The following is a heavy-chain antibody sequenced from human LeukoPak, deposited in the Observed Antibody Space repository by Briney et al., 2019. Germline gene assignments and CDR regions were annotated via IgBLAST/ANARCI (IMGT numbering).Heavy chain of an antibody. CDR2: ITGGGTFT. Sequence: GGSQRLSCEASGFSFSQHSMGWVRLAPGKGLEWVSSITGGGTFTFYADSVKGRFTVSRDNANNLLFLQLHSLRADDTAIYYCVTGDNPDYTWENHRLDAFDIWGQGTMVTVSS. CDR3: VTGDNPDYTWENHRLDAFDI. D-gene: IGHD3-16*01. V-gene: IGHV3-21*01. J-gene: IGHJ3*02. CDR1: GFSFSQHS.